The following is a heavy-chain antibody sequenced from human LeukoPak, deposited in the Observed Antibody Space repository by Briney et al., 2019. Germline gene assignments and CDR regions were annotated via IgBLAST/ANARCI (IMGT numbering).Heavy chain of an antibody. V-gene: IGHV4-59*01. J-gene: IGHJ6*02. Sequence: NPSETLSLTCTVSGGSISSYYWSWIRQPPGKGLEWIGYIYYSGSTNYNPSLKSRVTISVDTSKNQFSLKLSSVTAADTAVYYCARRGSGSWYDTVRPGHYGMDVWGQGTTVTVSS. CDR3: ARRGSGSWYDTVRPGHYGMDV. D-gene: IGHD6-13*01. CDR1: GGSISSYY. CDR2: IYYSGST.